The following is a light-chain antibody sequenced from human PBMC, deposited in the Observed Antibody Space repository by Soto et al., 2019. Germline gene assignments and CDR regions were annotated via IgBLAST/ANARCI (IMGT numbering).Light chain of an antibody. V-gene: IGLV2-14*03. CDR1: RTDVDGHDY. CDR3: SSYTASTPFYV. CDR2: DVH. Sequence: QSVLTQPASVSGSPGQSITLSCTGARTDVDGHDYVSWYQQHPGQAPKLIIFDVHNRPSGVSSRFSGSKSGDTASLTISGLRAEDDGDYYCSSYTASTPFYVFGTGTKVTVL. J-gene: IGLJ1*01.